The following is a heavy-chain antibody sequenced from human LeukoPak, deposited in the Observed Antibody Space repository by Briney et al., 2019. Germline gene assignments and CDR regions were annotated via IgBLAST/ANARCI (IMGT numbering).Heavy chain of an antibody. D-gene: IGHD4-23*01. CDR1: GGSISSSNW. Sequence: PSGTLSLTCAVSGGSISSSNWWSWVRQPPGKGLEWIGEIYHSGSTNYNPSLKSRVTISADTSKNQLSLNLTSVTAADTALYYCARGGDYGGNIDIWGQGAMVTVSS. CDR2: IYHSGST. CDR3: ARGGDYGGNIDI. J-gene: IGHJ3*02. V-gene: IGHV4-4*02.